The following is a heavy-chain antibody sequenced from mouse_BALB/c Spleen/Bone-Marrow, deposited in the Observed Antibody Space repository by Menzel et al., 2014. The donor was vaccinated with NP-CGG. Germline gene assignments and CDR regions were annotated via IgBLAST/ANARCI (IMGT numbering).Heavy chain of an antibody. V-gene: IGHV2-9*02. Sequence: QVQLQQSGPGLVAPSQSLSITCTVSEFSLTSYGVHWVRQPPGKGLEWLGVIWAGGSTNYNSALMSRLSISKDNSKSQVFLRMNSLQTDDTAMYYCARGGSSRAWFAYWGQGTLVTASA. D-gene: IGHD1-1*01. J-gene: IGHJ3*01. CDR2: IWAGGST. CDR1: EFSLTSYG. CDR3: ARGGSSRAWFAY.